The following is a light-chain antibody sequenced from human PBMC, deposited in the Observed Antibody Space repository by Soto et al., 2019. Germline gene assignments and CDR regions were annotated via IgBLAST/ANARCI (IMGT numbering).Light chain of an antibody. V-gene: IGLV2-14*01. CDR2: EVS. J-gene: IGLJ1*01. CDR1: SSDIGAYKY. Sequence: QSALTQPASVSGSPGQSVTISCTGTSSDIGAYKYVSWYQHHPGKSPRLLIYEVSNRPSGVSNRFSGSKSGNTASLTISGLQSEDEADYYCISYTSDDVRYVFGTGTKLTVL. CDR3: ISYTSDDVRYV.